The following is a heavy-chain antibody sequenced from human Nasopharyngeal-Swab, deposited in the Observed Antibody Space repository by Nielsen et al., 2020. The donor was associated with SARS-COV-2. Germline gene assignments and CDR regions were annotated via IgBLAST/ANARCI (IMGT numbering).Heavy chain of an antibody. Sequence: GGSLRLSCAASGFTFSNAWMSWVRQAPGKGLVWVSRINGDGSSLNYADFVKGRFTISTDNAKSTLYLEMNSLRAEDTAVYYCARGRGSSTSMIGYWGQGTLVTVSS. CDR3: ARGRGSSTSMIGY. CDR2: INGDGSSL. D-gene: IGHD2/OR15-2a*01. CDR1: GFTFSNAW. J-gene: IGHJ4*02. V-gene: IGHV3-74*01.